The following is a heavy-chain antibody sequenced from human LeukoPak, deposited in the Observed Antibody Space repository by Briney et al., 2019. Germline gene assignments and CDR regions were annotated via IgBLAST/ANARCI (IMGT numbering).Heavy chain of an antibody. Sequence: SETLSLTCTVSGGSISSYYWSRIRQPPGKGLEWIGYIYYSGSTNYNPSLKSRVTISVDTSKNQFSLKLSSVTAADTAVYYCARLQDGMDVWGQGTTVTVSS. CDR3: ARLQDGMDV. CDR1: GGSISSYY. V-gene: IGHV4-59*08. J-gene: IGHJ6*02. CDR2: IYYSGST.